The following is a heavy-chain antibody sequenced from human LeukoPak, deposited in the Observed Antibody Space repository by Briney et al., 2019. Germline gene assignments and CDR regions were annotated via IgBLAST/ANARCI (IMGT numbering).Heavy chain of an antibody. CDR3: ARAGARDFWSGYSDY. D-gene: IGHD3-3*01. CDR2: ISSSSSYI. CDR1: GFTFSSYS. Sequence: GGSLRLSCAASGFTFSSYSMNWARQAPGKGLEWVSSISSSSSYIYYADSVKGRFTISRDNAKNSLYLQMNSLRAEDTAVYYCARAGARDFWSGYSDYWGQGTLVTVPS. V-gene: IGHV3-21*01. J-gene: IGHJ4*02.